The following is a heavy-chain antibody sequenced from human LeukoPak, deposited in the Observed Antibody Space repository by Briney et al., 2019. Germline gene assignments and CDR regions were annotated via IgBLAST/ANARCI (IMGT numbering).Heavy chain of an antibody. J-gene: IGHJ4*02. CDR1: GITVSTFW. V-gene: IGHV3-74*01. CDR3: VTDRYSDSAFGD. CDR2: INTDGGVT. Sequence: GGSLRLSCAASGITVSTFWMHWVRQAPGEGLVWVSRINTDGGVTNYADSVEGRFTISRDNAKNMLYLQMNDLRAEDTAVYYCVTDRYSDSAFGDWGQGTLVTVSS. D-gene: IGHD1-26*01.